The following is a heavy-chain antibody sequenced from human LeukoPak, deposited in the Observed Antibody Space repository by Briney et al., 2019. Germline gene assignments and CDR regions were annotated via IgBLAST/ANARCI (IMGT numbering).Heavy chain of an antibody. D-gene: IGHD6-13*01. CDR2: IYHSGST. Sequence: SQTLSLTCTVSGGSISSGGYYWSWIRQPPGKGLEWIGYIYHSGSTYYNPSLKSRVTISVDRSKNQFSLKLSSVTAADTAVYYCARVDLGSSWEPHTDYWGQGTLVTVSS. CDR1: GGSISSGGYY. J-gene: IGHJ4*02. CDR3: ARVDLGSSWEPHTDY. V-gene: IGHV4-30-2*01.